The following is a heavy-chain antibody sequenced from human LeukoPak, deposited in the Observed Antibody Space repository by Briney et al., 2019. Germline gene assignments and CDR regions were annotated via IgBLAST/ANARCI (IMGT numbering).Heavy chain of an antibody. CDR1: GYTFTSNY. J-gene: IGHJ4*02. CDR3: ARDPLAYCAGDCYHRFFDY. CDR2: ISPSGGST. V-gene: IGHV1-46*01. D-gene: IGHD2-21*02. Sequence: ASVKVSCKAFGYTFTSNYMHWVRQAPGQGPEWMGVISPSGGSTTYAQKFQGRVTMTTDTSTSTAYMELRSLRSDDTAVYYCARDPLAYCAGDCYHRFFDYWGQGTLVTVSS.